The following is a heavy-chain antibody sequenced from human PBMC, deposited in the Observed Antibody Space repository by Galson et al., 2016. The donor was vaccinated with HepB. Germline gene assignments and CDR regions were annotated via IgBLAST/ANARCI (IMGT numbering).Heavy chain of an antibody. J-gene: IGHJ4*02. D-gene: IGHD6-13*01. CDR3: ARIAADGSTFDY. Sequence: SLRLSCAASGFSIRNHWMSWVRQAPGKGLEWVANISQDGSVEKYADSARGRFTVYKDNAKNSVYLQLNSLSADDTAMFYCARIAADGSTFDYWGQGTLVTVSS. V-gene: IGHV3-7*03. CDR2: ISQDGSVE. CDR1: GFSIRNHW.